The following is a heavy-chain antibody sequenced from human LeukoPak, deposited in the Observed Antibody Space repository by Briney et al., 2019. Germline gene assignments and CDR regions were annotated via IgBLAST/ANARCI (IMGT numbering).Heavy chain of an antibody. CDR1: GFTFSFFA. V-gene: IGHV3-30*04. Sequence: GGSLRLSCGASGFTFSFFAMHWVRQAPAKGLEWVAVISYDGSNKYYADAVKGRFTISRDNSKNTVYVQMNSLRAEDTAVYYCARGPLAREPAAIDYWGQGTLVTVSS. D-gene: IGHD2-2*01. CDR2: ISYDGSNK. J-gene: IGHJ4*02. CDR3: ARGPLAREPAAIDY.